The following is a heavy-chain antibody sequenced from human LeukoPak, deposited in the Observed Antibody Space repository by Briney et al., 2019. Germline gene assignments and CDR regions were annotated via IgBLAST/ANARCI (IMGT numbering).Heavy chain of an antibody. Sequence: GGSLGLLRGASGFPFSNAWVSWVPQAPGKGLEGGRRNKSKTDGGTTDYAAPVKGRFTISRDDSKNTLYLQMNSLKTEDTAVYYCTTDLVAAASYYMDVWGKGTTVTVSS. J-gene: IGHJ6*03. CDR3: TTDLVAAASYYMDV. V-gene: IGHV3-15*01. CDR2: NKSKTDGGTT. CDR1: GFPFSNAW. D-gene: IGHD6-13*01.